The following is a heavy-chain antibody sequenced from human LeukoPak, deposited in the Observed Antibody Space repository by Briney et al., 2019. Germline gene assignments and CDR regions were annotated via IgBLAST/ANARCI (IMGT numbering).Heavy chain of an antibody. V-gene: IGHV4-39*07. CDR2: IYYSGST. Sequence: SETLSLTCTVSGGSININTYYWGWIRQPPGKGREWIGSIYYSGSTYYNPSLKSRVTISIDTSKNQFSLKLNSVTAADTAVYYCARGRSHFDYWGQGTLVTVSS. CDR3: ARGRSHFDY. D-gene: IGHD2-15*01. CDR1: GGSININTYY. J-gene: IGHJ4*02.